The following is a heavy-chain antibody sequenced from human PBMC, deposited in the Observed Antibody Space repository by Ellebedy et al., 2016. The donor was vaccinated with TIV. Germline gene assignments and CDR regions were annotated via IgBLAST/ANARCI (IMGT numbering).Heavy chain of an antibody. J-gene: IGHJ6*02. CDR2: ISAYNGNT. CDR3: ARGSYYDFWSGYYYYGMDV. V-gene: IGHV1-18*01. Sequence: ASVKVSXXASGYTFTSYGISWVRQAPGQGLEWMGWISAYNGNTNYAQKLQGRVTMTTDTSTSTAYMELRSLRSDDTAVYYCARGSYYDFWSGYYYYGMDVWGQGTTVTVSS. CDR1: GYTFTSYG. D-gene: IGHD3-3*01.